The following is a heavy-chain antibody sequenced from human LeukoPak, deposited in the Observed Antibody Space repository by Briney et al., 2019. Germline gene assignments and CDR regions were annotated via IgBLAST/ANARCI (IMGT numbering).Heavy chain of an antibody. Sequence: SETLSLTCTVSGGSISSYYWSWIRQPPGKGLEWIGYIYTSGSTNYNPSLKSRVTISVDTSKNQFSLKLSSVTAADTAVYYCARQEGQLALRYFDLWGRGTLVTVSS. CDR3: ARQEGQLALRYFDL. D-gene: IGHD6-6*01. CDR2: IYTSGST. V-gene: IGHV4-4*09. CDR1: GGSISSYY. J-gene: IGHJ2*01.